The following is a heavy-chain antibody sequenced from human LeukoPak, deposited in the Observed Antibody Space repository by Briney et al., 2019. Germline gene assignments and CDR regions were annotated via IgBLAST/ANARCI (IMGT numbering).Heavy chain of an antibody. D-gene: IGHD6-13*01. CDR3: ASRSSVAGTGPG. Sequence: GGSLRLSCAASGFTFNSKWMTWVRQAPGKGLEWVSYISSSSSTIYYADSVKGRFTISRDNAKNSLYLQMNSLRAEDTAAYYCASRSSVAGTGPGWGQGTLVTVSS. CDR2: ISSSSSTI. V-gene: IGHV3-48*01. J-gene: IGHJ4*02. CDR1: GFTFNSKW.